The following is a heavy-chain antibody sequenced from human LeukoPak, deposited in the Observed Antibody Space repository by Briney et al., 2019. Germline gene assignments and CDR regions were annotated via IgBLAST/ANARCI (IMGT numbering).Heavy chain of an antibody. CDR2: IIPIFGTA. D-gene: IGHD6-6*01. V-gene: IGHV1-69*05. Sequence: SVKVSCKASGGTFSSYAISWVRQAPGQGREWMGGIIPIFGTANYAQKFQGRVTITTDESTSTAYMEVSSLRPEDTAVYYCARGPRLSIAAVLWFDPWGQGTLVTVSS. J-gene: IGHJ5*02. CDR3: ARGPRLSIAAVLWFDP. CDR1: GGTFSSYA.